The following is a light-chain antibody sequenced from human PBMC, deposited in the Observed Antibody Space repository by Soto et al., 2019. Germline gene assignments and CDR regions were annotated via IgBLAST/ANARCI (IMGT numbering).Light chain of an antibody. CDR1: QSVSYY. V-gene: IGKV3-11*01. Sequence: EIVLTQSPATLSLSPGERATLSCRASQSVSYYLAWYQQKPGQAPRLLIYDASNRATGIPARFSGSGSGTDFTLTISSLEPEDFAVYYCQQRSNWPPQFTYGPGTKVDIK. CDR2: DAS. J-gene: IGKJ3*01. CDR3: QQRSNWPPQFT.